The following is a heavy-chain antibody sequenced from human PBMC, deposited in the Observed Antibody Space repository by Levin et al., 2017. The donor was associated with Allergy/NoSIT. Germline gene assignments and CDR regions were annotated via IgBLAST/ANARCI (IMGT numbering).Heavy chain of an antibody. Sequence: GESLKISCAASGFTFSGYGMHWVRQAPGKGLEWVAVISYDGSKKYYADSVKGRFTISRDNSKNTLYLQMNSLRAEDTAVYYCAKEREPGATYFGYWGQGTLVTVSS. J-gene: IGHJ4*02. CDR1: GFTFSGYG. V-gene: IGHV3-30*18. CDR2: ISYDGSKK. D-gene: IGHD1-26*01. CDR3: AKEREPGATYFGY.